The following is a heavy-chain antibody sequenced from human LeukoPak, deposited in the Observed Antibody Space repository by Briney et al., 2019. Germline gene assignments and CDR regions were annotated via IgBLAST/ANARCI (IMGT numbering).Heavy chain of an antibody. Sequence: GSLRLSCAASGFMFKDFPMTWVRQAPGKGLEWLSAISAGGDLTFHADSLRGRFTISRDNSKSTLYLQMDSLRAEDTAIYYCAKSLFTSAAGSGRASDIWGQGTMVTVSS. V-gene: IGHV3-23*01. CDR1: GFMFKDFP. J-gene: IGHJ3*02. CDR3: AKSLFTSAAGSGRASDI. D-gene: IGHD3-10*01. CDR2: ISAGGDLT.